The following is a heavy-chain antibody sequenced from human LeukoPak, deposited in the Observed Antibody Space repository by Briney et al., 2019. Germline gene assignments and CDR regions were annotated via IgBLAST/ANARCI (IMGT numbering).Heavy chain of an antibody. CDR3: ARSREARGYYYYGMDV. V-gene: IGHV1-69*04. Sequence: SVKVSCKASGGTFSSYAISWVRQAPGQGLEWMGRIIPILGIANYAQKFQGRVTITADKSTSTAYMELSSLRSEDTAVYYCARSREARGYYYYGMDVWGQGTTVTVSS. D-gene: IGHD5-24*01. CDR2: IIPILGIA. CDR1: GGTFSSYA. J-gene: IGHJ6*02.